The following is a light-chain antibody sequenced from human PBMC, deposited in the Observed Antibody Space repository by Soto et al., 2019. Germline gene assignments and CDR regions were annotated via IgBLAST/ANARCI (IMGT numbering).Light chain of an antibody. J-gene: IGLJ1*01. CDR1: SSDVGGYNY. Sequence: ALTQPASLSGSPGQSITISCTGTSSDVGGYNYVSWYQQHPGKAPKLMIHDVSNRPSGVSNRFSGSKSGNTASLTISGLQAEDEADYYCSSYRGSSTIHYVFGTGTKLTVL. CDR2: DVS. CDR3: SSYRGSSTIHYV. V-gene: IGLV2-14*03.